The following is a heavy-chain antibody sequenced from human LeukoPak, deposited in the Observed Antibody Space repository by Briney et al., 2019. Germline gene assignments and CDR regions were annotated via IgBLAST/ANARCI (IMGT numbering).Heavy chain of an antibody. Sequence: EASVKVSCKASGGTFSSYAISWVRQAPGQGLEWMGGIIPIFGTANYAQKFQGRVTITADKSTSTAYMELSSLRSEDTAVYYCASSYGSYYRFLDYWGQGTLVTVSS. CDR3: ASSYGSYYRFLDY. CDR1: GGTFSSYA. J-gene: IGHJ4*02. V-gene: IGHV1-69*06. D-gene: IGHD1-26*01. CDR2: IIPIFGTA.